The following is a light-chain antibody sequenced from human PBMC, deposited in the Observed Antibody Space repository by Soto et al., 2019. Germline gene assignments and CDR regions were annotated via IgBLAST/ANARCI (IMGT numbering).Light chain of an antibody. V-gene: IGLV2-14*01. CDR1: SSDVGGYNY. J-gene: IGLJ1*01. Sequence: QSALTQPASVSGSPGQSITISCTGTSSDVGGYNYVSWYQQHPGKVPKLMIYEVNNRPSGVSNRFSGSKSGNTASLTISGLQAEDEADYYCCSITRSSTSVFGTGTKVTVL. CDR3: CSITRSSTSV. CDR2: EVN.